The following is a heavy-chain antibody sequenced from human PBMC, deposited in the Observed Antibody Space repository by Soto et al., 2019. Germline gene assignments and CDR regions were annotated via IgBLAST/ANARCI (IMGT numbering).Heavy chain of an antibody. D-gene: IGHD4-17*01. CDR3: ARHYGDYDFDY. J-gene: IGHJ4*01. CDR2: IYYSGST. Sequence: SETLSLTCTVSGGSISSYYWSWIRQPPGKGLEWIGYIYYSGSTNYNPSLKSRVTISVDTSKNQFSLKLSSVTAADTAVYYCARHYGDYDFDYWGHGTLVTVSS. CDR1: GGSISSYY. V-gene: IGHV4-59*01.